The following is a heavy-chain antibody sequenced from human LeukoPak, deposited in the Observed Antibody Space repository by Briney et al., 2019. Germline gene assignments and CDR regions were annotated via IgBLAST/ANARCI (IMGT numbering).Heavy chain of an antibody. V-gene: IGHV4-30-2*01. CDR2: IYHSGST. D-gene: IGHD1-26*01. Sequence: PSETLSLPCTVSGGSISSGGYYWSWIRQPPGKGLEWIGYIYHSGSTYYNPSLKSRVTISVDRSKNQFSLKLSSVTAADTAVYFCARSFSEKFYFESWGQGTLVTVSS. CDR3: ARSFSEKFYFES. J-gene: IGHJ4*02. CDR1: GGSISSGGYY.